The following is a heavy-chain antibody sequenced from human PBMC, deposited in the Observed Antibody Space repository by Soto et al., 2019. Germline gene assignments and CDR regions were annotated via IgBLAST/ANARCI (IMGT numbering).Heavy chain of an antibody. CDR3: AKSLTINADFDC. D-gene: IGHD3-9*01. Sequence: QVQLQESGPGLVKPSETLSLTCTVSGGSISSSGYYWSWIRQNPGKGLEWIGYIHYSGNTYYNPSLKSQVTISVDTSKNQFSLRLSSVTAADTAVYYCAKSLTINADFDCWGQGTLVTVSS. CDR2: IHYSGNT. V-gene: IGHV4-31*01. J-gene: IGHJ4*02. CDR1: GGSISSSGYY.